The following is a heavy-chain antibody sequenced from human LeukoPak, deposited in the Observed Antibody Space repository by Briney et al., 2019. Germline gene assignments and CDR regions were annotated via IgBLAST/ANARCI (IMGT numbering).Heavy chain of an antibody. CDR2: ISSGSSTI. CDR3: ARDKTRSGWPLYFDH. J-gene: IGHJ4*02. D-gene: IGHD6-19*01. V-gene: IGHV3-48*01. Sequence: PGGSLRLSCAASGFTFSSYSMKWVRQAPGKGLDWLSYISSGSSTIYYADSVKGRFTISRDNSKNTLYLQMNSLRAEDTAVYYCARDKTRSGWPLYFDHWGQGTLVTVSS. CDR1: GFTFSSYS.